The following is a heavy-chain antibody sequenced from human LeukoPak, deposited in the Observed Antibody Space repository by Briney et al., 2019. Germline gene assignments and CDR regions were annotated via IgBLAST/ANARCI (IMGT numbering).Heavy chain of an antibody. V-gene: IGHV1-2*02. D-gene: IGHD3-3*01. CDR3: ARDLRLFDY. CDR1: GYPFTSYY. Sequence: GASVKVSCKASGYPFTSYYMHWLRQAPGQGLEWMGWINFSGGTKYAEKFRGRVSMIRDTSMATAYMELTTLTSDDTAVYYCARDLRLFDYWGQGTLITDS. CDR2: INFSGGT. J-gene: IGHJ4*02.